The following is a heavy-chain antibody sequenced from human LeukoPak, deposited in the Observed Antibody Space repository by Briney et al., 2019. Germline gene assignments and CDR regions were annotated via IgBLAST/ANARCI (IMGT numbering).Heavy chain of an antibody. CDR2: ISYDGSNK. J-gene: IGHJ4*02. D-gene: IGHD3-22*01. CDR1: GFTFSSYA. Sequence: PGGSLRLSCAASGFTFSSYAMQWVGQAPGKGVEWVAVISYDGSNKYYADSVKGRFTISRDNSKNTLYLQMNSLRAEDTAVYYCARQGPSLVVVSAFDYWGQGTLVTVSS. V-gene: IGHV3-30*04. CDR3: ARQGPSLVVVSAFDY.